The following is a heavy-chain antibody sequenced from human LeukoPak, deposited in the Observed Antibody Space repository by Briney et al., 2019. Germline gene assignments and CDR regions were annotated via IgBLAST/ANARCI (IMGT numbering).Heavy chain of an antibody. CDR2: ISGSGGST. V-gene: IGHV3-23*01. Sequence: GGSLRLSCAASGFTFSSYAMSWVRQAPGKGLEWVSAISGSGGSTYNADSMKGRFTISRDNAKNSLYLQMNSLRAEDTAVYYCARGYYYDSSGYFPPDYWGQGTLVTVSS. J-gene: IGHJ4*02. CDR3: ARGYYYDSSGYFPPDY. CDR1: GFTFSSYA. D-gene: IGHD3-22*01.